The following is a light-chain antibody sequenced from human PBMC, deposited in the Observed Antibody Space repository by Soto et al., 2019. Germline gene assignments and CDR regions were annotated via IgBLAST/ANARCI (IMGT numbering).Light chain of an antibody. CDR2: DAS. V-gene: IGKV3-11*01. Sequence: EIVLTQSPATLSLSPGERATLSCRAGQSVSRFLAWYQQKPGQAPRLLIYDASNMATGIPARFSGSVSGTDFTLTISSLEPEDFAVYYCQQRSNWPFTFGQGTRLEIE. J-gene: IGKJ5*01. CDR1: QSVSRF. CDR3: QQRSNWPFT.